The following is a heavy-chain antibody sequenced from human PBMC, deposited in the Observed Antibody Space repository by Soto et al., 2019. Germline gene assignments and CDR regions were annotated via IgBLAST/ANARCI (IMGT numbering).Heavy chain of an antibody. CDR2: ISYDGRNK. J-gene: IGHJ4*02. CDR1: GFTFRSYA. D-gene: IGHD3-3*01. CDR3: AREIERLLGY. V-gene: IGHV3-30*04. Sequence: GGSLRLSCAASGFTFRSYAMHGVRQAPGKGLEWVAVISYDGRNKYYEDSVKGRFTISRDNSKNTLYLQMNSLRAEDTGVYYCAREIERLLGYWGQGTLVTVSS.